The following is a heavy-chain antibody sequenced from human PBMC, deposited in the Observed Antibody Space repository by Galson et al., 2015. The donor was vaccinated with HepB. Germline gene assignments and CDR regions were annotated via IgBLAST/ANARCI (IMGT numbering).Heavy chain of an antibody. CDR2: VYYSGST. V-gene: IGHV4-39*01. D-gene: IGHD3-9*01. Sequence: LTCTVSGGSMSSSNYYGGWIRQPPGEGLEWIGSVYYSGSTYYNPSLKSRVTISVDTSKKQFSLKLSSVTAADTAVYYCARYYDILTGLDYWGQGTLVTVSS. CDR3: ARYYDILTGLDY. CDR1: GGSMSSSNYY. J-gene: IGHJ4*02.